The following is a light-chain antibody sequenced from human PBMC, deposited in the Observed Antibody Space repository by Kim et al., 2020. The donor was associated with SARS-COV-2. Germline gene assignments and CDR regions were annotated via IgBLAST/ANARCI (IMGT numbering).Light chain of an antibody. CDR1: NIGSKN. V-gene: IGLV3-9*01. CDR2: RDS. CDR3: QVWDSNFWV. Sequence: SYELTQPLSVSVALGQTTRITCGENNIGSKNVHWYQQKPGQAPVLVIYRDSNRPSGIPERFSGSNSGNTATLTISRAQAGDEADYYCQVWDSNFWVFGGGTQLTVL. J-gene: IGLJ3*02.